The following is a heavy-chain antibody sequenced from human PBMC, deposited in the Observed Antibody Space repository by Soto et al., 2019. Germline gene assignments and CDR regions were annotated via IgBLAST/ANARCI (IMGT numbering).Heavy chain of an antibody. V-gene: IGHV4-4*07. CDR2: IDTSGSS. Sequence: PSETLSLTCTVSGGSISTYYWSWIRQPAGKGLEWIGRIDTSGSSNYNPSLKSRVTMSVDTSKKQFSLKLTSVTVADTAVYYCARYSSNWFQTEGRDVWGQGNTVT. CDR1: GGSISTYY. CDR3: ARYSSNWFQTEGRDV. D-gene: IGHD6-13*01. J-gene: IGHJ6*02.